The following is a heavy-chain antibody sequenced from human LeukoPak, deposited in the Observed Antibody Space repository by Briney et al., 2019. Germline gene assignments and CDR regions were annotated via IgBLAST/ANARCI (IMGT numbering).Heavy chain of an antibody. D-gene: IGHD2-15*01. CDR3: ARDQLYWHAFDI. J-gene: IGHJ3*02. CDR1: GFTFSSYA. Sequence: TGGSLRLSCAASGFTFSSYAMHWVRQAPGKGLEWVAVISYDGSNKYYADSVKGRFTISRDNSENTLYLQMNSLRAEDTAVYYCARDQLYWHAFDIWGQGTMVTVSS. CDR2: ISYDGSNK. V-gene: IGHV3-30-3*01.